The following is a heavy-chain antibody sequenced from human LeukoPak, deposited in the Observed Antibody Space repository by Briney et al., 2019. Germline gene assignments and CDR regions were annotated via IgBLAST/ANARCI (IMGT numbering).Heavy chain of an antibody. J-gene: IGHJ4*02. D-gene: IGHD5-24*01. CDR2: INSGGTVT. V-gene: IGHV3-74*01. Sequence: GGSLRLSCAASGFTFSDFWMHWVRQAPGKGLVWVSRINSGGTVTNYADSVKGRLTISRDSSQNELYLQMNSLRADDSAIYYCAKDHSADGWPTFEYWGRGTLVTVSS. CDR3: AKDHSADGWPTFEY. CDR1: GFTFSDFW.